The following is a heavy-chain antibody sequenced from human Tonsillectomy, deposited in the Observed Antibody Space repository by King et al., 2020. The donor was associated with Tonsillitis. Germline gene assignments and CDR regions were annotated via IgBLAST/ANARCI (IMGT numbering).Heavy chain of an antibody. Sequence: VQLVESGGGLIQPGGSLRLSCAAPTLIIRCNSMSWVRQAPGKGLEWGSVLVSGGATYYADSGKGRFTISRDNSQHTLFLEMNGLRAEDTAIYYCARDRFGDYTRWGQGTLVTVSS. D-gene: IGHD4-17*01. V-gene: IGHV3-53*01. CDR2: LVSGGAT. CDR3: ARDRFGDYTR. J-gene: IGHJ4*02. CDR1: TLIIRCNS.